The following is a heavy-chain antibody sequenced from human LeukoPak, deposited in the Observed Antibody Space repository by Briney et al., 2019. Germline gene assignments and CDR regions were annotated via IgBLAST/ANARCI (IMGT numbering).Heavy chain of an antibody. CDR1: GFNFDDYA. J-gene: IGHJ4*02. V-gene: IGHV3-9*01. D-gene: IGHD6-19*01. CDR2: ITRNSGST. CDR3: AKGPALAGIDY. Sequence: GGSLRLSCAASGFNFDDYAMHWVRHAPGKGLEWVSGITRNSGSTCYADSVKGRFTIARDDAKNSLYLQMNSLRGEDTAFYYYAKGPALAGIDYWGQGTLVTVSS.